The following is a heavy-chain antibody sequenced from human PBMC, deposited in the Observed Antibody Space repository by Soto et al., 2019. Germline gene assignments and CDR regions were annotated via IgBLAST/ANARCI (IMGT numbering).Heavy chain of an antibody. CDR2: IIPIFGTA. D-gene: IGHD6-13*01. CDR1: GGTFSSYA. Sequence: SVKVSCKASGGTFSSYAISWVRQAPGQGLEWMGGIIPIFGTANYAQKFQGRVTITADESTSTAYMELSSLRSEDTAVYYCANRERYSSSWPRPPWGRDYYYYGMDVWGQGTTVTV. V-gene: IGHV1-69*13. CDR3: ANRERYSSSWPRPPWGRDYYYYGMDV. J-gene: IGHJ6*02.